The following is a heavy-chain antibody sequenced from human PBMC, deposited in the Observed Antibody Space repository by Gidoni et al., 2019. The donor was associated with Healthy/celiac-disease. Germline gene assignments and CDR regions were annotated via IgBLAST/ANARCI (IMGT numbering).Heavy chain of an antibody. V-gene: IGHV3-33*01. CDR2: IWYDGSNK. Sequence: QVQLVESGGGVVQPGRSLRLSCAASGFTFSSYGMHWVRQAPGKGLDWVAVIWYDGSNKYYADSVKGRFTISRDNSKNTLYLQMNSLRAEDTAVYYCARGMGSGSTHFDYWGQGTLVTVSS. CDR1: GFTFSSYG. J-gene: IGHJ4*02. D-gene: IGHD1-26*01. CDR3: ARGMGSGSTHFDY.